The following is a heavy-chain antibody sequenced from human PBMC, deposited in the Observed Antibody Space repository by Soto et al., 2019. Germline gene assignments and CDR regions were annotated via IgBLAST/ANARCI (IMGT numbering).Heavy chain of an antibody. CDR1: GFTFDSYG. Sequence: QVQLVESGGGVVQPGRSLRLSCAASGFTFDSYGMHWVRQAPGKGLEWVAVIASDGNNKYYAVSVKGRFSIYRDNFNNILYLQMSSLRVEDTAVYYCVKDLLQNTGTTCGSWGQGTLVTVSS. D-gene: IGHD4-17*01. J-gene: IGHJ5*02. V-gene: IGHV3-30*18. CDR3: VKDLLQNTGTTCGS. CDR2: IASDGNNK.